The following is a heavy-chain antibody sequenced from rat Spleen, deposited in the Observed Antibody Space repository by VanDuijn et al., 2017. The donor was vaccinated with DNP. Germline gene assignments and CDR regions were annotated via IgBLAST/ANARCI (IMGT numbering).Heavy chain of an antibody. CDR3: TREGGYNNYAIDA. CDR2: ISYDGVST. V-gene: IGHV5-7*01. D-gene: IGHD1-5*01. CDR1: GFTFSDYN. J-gene: IGHJ4*01. Sequence: EVQLVGSGGGLVQPGRSLKLSCAASGFTFSDYNMAWVRQAPKKGLEWVATISYDGVSTYFRDSVKGRFTISRDNAKSMLFLQMDSLRSEDTAIYYCTREGGYNNYAIDAWGQGTSVTVSS.